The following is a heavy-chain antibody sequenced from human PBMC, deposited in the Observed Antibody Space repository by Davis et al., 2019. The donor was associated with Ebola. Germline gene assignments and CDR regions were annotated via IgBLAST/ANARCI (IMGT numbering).Heavy chain of an antibody. V-gene: IGHV3-21*01. Sequence: GESLKISCAASGSTFSAHTMNWVRQAPGKGLEWVSSISSTSYYINYADSVKGRFTISRDNAKNSLFLQMNSLRVEDTAVYYCTRDDISSSLYFYGMDVWGKGTTVTVSS. CDR2: ISSTSYYI. CDR3: TRDDISSSLYFYGMDV. J-gene: IGHJ6*04. CDR1: GSTFSAHT. D-gene: IGHD6-13*01.